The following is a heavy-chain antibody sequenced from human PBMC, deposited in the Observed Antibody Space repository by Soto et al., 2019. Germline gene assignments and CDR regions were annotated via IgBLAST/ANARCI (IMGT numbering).Heavy chain of an antibody. D-gene: IGHD4-4*01. CDR3: ATSVGATTVTRGSPRDY. V-gene: IGHV4-34*01. Sequence: VQLQQWGAGLLKPSETLSLTCAVYGGSFSGYHWSWFRQPPGKGLEWIGEINPRGSINYNPSRKRRVTISADTNKNQCSLKRRSVTAADTAVYYCATSVGATTVTRGSPRDYWGQGTRVNVSS. CDR2: INPRGSI. J-gene: IGHJ4*02. CDR1: GGSFSGYH.